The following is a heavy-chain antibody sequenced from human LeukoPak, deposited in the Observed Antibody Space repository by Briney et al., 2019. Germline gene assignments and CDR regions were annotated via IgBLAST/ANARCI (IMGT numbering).Heavy chain of an antibody. Sequence: GGSLRLSCAASGFTFSSYGMSWVRQAPGKGLEWVSAISDSGGSTHYADSVKGRFTISRDNSKITLYLQMNSLRAEDTAVYYCANGPTSSGHFYYFDYWGQGTQVTVSS. CDR2: ISDSGGST. V-gene: IGHV3-23*01. CDR1: GFTFSSYG. J-gene: IGHJ4*02. D-gene: IGHD3-22*01. CDR3: ANGPTSSGHFYYFDY.